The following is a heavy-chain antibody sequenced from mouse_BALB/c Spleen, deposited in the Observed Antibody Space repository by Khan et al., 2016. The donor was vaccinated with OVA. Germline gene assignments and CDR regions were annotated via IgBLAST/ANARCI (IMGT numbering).Heavy chain of an antibody. V-gene: IGHV1S132*01. Sequence: QVQLQQSGAELVRPGASVKLSCKTSGYIFTSYWIHWVKQRSGQGLEWIARIYPGTDNTYYNENLKDKATLTADKSSSTAYIQLSSLKSEDSAVYFGAREEALYYFDYWGQGTTLTVSS. CDR2: IYPGTDNT. CDR3: AREEALYYFDY. D-gene: IGHD3-2*02. CDR1: GYIFTSYW. J-gene: IGHJ2*01.